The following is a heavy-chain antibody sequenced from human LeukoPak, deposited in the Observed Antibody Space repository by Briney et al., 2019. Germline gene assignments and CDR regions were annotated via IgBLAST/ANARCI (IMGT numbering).Heavy chain of an antibody. CDR2: FYHSGST. D-gene: IGHD6-19*01. Sequence: PSETLSLTCTVSGGSISSYYWSWIRQPPGKGLEWIGYFYHSGSTYYNPSLKSRITISLDWSKNHFSLKLSSVTAADTAVYYCARGAPLSSGWRYYFDYWGQGTLVTVSS. V-gene: IGHV4-59*12. CDR1: GGSISSYY. CDR3: ARGAPLSSGWRYYFDY. J-gene: IGHJ4*02.